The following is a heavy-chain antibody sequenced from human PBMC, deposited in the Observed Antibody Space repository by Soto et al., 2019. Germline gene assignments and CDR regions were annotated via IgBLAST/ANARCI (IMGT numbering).Heavy chain of an antibody. D-gene: IGHD6-19*01. CDR2: NSAYNGNT. J-gene: IGHJ6*02. CDR1: GYTFTNYG. V-gene: IGHV1-18*01. CDR3: ARRQWLVGGYYYGMDV. Sequence: QVQLVQSGAEVKKPGASVKVSCKASGYTFTNYGISWVRQAPGQGLEWMGWNSAYNGNTNHAQKLQGRVTMTTDTSTSTAYMELRSLRSDDTAVYYCARRQWLVGGYYYGMDVWGQGTTVTVSS.